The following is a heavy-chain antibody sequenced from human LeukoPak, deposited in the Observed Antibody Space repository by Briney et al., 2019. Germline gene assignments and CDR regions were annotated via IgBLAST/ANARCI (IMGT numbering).Heavy chain of an antibody. CDR3: ARGAQPYSSSSPVDY. Sequence: GGSLRLSCAASGFTFSSYAMHWVRQAPGKGLEYVSAISSNGGSTYYANSVKGRFTISRDNSKNTLYLQMGSLRAEDMAVYYCARGAQPYSSSSPVDYWGQGTLVTVSP. CDR2: ISSNGGST. J-gene: IGHJ4*02. V-gene: IGHV3-64*01. CDR1: GFTFSSYA. D-gene: IGHD6-6*01.